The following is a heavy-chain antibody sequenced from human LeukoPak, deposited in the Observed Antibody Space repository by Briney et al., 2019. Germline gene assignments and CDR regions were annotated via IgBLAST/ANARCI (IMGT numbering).Heavy chain of an antibody. V-gene: IGHV4-59*02. J-gene: IGHJ4*02. CDR3: AKVASGGAKFDY. CDR2: IHSSGST. Sequence: SETLSLTCTVFGGSVNGYYWSWIRQPPGKGLEWMAYIHSSGSTNYNPSLKSRLTASVDTSKNQFSLNVRSETAADTAVYYCAKVASGGAKFDYWGQGTLVTVSS. CDR1: GGSVNGYY. D-gene: IGHD3-10*01.